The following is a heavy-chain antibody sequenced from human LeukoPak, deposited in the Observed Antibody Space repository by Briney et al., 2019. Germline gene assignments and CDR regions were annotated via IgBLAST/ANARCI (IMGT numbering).Heavy chain of an antibody. D-gene: IGHD3-16*01. Sequence: PGGSLRLSCAASGFTFRNYAMHWVRQAPGKGLEWVAFISYNGDTEYYADSVKGRFTISRDNSRNTLDLQMNSVRADDTAVYYCATEGAMQGDACDMWGQGTMVTVSS. CDR2: ISYNGDTE. V-gene: IGHV3-30*04. J-gene: IGHJ3*02. CDR3: ATEGAMQGDACDM. CDR1: GFTFRNYA.